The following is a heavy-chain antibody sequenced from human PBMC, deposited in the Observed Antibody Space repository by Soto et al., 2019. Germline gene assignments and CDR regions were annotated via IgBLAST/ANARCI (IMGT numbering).Heavy chain of an antibody. CDR2: LYDLDGT. D-gene: IGHD1-1*01. CDR3: ATWHLQEHAYDI. J-gene: IGHJ3*02. V-gene: IGHV3-53*01. Sequence: DVHLVASGGGLIQPGESLRLPCAAFGFTVSGKKYVAWVRQAPGKGLEWVSALYDLDGTYYADSVKGRFTTSSDSSRTTVYLQMNSLRPDDTAVYSCATWHLQEHAYDIWGQGTMVTVSS. CDR1: GFTVSGKKY.